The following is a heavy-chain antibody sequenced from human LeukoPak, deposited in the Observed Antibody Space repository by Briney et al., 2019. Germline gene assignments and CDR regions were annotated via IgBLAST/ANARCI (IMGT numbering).Heavy chain of an antibody. CDR2: IKSKTDGGTT. Sequence: TGGSLRLSCAASGFTFNNAWMSWVRQAPGKGLEWVGRIKSKTDGGTTDYAAPVKGRFTVSRDDSKNTLYLQMNSLKIEDTAVYYCTTGIVGVPAPDYWGQGTLVTVSS. CDR3: TTGIVGVPAPDY. V-gene: IGHV3-15*01. CDR1: GFTFNNAW. J-gene: IGHJ4*02. D-gene: IGHD1-26*01.